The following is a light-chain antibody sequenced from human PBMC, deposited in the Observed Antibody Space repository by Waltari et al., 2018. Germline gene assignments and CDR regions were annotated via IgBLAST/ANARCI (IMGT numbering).Light chain of an antibody. Sequence: EIVLTQSPGILSLSPGERATLSCRASQSVSRTLAWYQQKPGQHPRLLIYGASTRATGIPDRFSGGGSGTDFSLTISRLEPEDFAVYYCQHYVRLPATFGQGTKVEIK. CDR1: QSVSRT. V-gene: IGKV3-20*01. CDR2: GAS. J-gene: IGKJ1*01. CDR3: QHYVRLPAT.